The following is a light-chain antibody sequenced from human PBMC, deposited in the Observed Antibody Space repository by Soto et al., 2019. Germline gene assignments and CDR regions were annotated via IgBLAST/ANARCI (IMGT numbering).Light chain of an antibody. CDR2: GAS. CDR1: QSVSNN. Sequence: EIVMTQSPATLSVSPGERATLSCRASQSVSNNLAWYEQKPGQAPRLLIYGASTRATGIPARFSGSGSGTEFTLTISSLQSEDSAVYYCQQYNNWPLTFGGGTKVEIK. V-gene: IGKV3-15*01. J-gene: IGKJ4*02. CDR3: QQYNNWPLT.